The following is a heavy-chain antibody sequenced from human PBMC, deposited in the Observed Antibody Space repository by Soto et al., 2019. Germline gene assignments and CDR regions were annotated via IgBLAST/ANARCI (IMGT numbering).Heavy chain of an antibody. J-gene: IGHJ1*01. V-gene: IGHV3-30*18. CDR1: GFTFSSYG. CDR2: ISYDGSKQ. D-gene: IGHD6-13*01. Sequence: QVQLVESGGGVVQPGRSLRLSCAASGFTFSSYGMHWVRQAPGKGLEWVAVISYDGSKQYYADSVKGRFTISRDNSKNTLYLQMNSLRVEDTAMYYCAKAWDSSSWYREYFQHWGQGTQVTVSP. CDR3: AKAWDSSSWYREYFQH.